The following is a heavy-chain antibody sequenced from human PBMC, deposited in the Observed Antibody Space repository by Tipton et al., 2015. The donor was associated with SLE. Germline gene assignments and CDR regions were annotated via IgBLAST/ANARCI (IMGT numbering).Heavy chain of an antibody. Sequence: TLSLTCTVSGGSISSYYWSWIRQPAGKGLEWIGRIYTSGSTNYNPSLKSRVTMSVDTSKNQFSLKLSSVTAADTAVYYCARARNYDSSGYPPDAFDIWGQGTMVTVSS. CDR2: IYTSGST. D-gene: IGHD3-22*01. V-gene: IGHV4-4*07. CDR3: ARARNYDSSGYPPDAFDI. J-gene: IGHJ3*02. CDR1: GGSISSYY.